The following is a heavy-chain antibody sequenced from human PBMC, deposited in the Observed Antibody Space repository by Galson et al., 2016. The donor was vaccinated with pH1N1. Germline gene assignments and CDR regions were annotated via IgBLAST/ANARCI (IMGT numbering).Heavy chain of an antibody. J-gene: IGHJ4*02. D-gene: IGHD3-10*01. Sequence: SVKVSCKASGYTFTTSYIHWVRQAPGEGLEWMGVIDPSNGGTTYAQKFQARVTMTRDTSTSTVYLDLRRLKSEDTSVFYCTRDLRRHREFWRQGTLVTVSS. CDR2: IDPSNGGT. CDR3: TRDLRRHREF. CDR1: GYTFTTSY. V-gene: IGHV1-46*01.